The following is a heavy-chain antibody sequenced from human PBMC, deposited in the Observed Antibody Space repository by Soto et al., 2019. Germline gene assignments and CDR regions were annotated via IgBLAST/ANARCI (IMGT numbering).Heavy chain of an antibody. CDR1: GYTFTSYG. Sequence: GASVKVSCKASGYTFTSYGISWVRQAPGQGLEWMGWISAYNGNTNYAQKLQGRVTMTTDTSTSTAYMELRSLRSDDTAVYYCARDGPGTAMVTGDYYGMDVWGQGTTVTVSS. CDR3: ARDGPGTAMVTGDYYGMDV. D-gene: IGHD5-18*01. V-gene: IGHV1-18*04. J-gene: IGHJ6*02. CDR2: ISAYNGNT.